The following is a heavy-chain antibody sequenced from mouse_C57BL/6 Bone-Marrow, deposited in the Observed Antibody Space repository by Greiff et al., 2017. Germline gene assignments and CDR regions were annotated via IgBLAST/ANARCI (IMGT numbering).Heavy chain of an antibody. Sequence: EVQLQQSGAELVRPGASVKLSCTASGFNIKDDYMHWVKQRPEQGLEWIGWIDPENGDTEYASKFQGKATITADTSSNTAYLQLSSLTSEDTAVYYWTTAYGSLFDYWGQGTTLTVSS. D-gene: IGHD2-2*01. CDR2: IDPENGDT. V-gene: IGHV14-4*01. CDR1: GFNIKDDY. J-gene: IGHJ2*01. CDR3: TTAYGSLFDY.